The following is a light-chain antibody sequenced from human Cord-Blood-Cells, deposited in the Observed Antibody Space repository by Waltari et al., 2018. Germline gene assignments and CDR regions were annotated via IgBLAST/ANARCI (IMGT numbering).Light chain of an antibody. J-gene: IGKJ1*01. CDR2: DAS. Sequence: EIVLTLSPATLSLSPGERATLSCRASQSVSSYLAWYQQKPGQAPRLLIYDASNRATGIPARFSGSGSGTDFTLTISSLEPEDFAVYYCQKYNSAPWTFGQGTKVEIK. CDR1: QSVSSY. CDR3: QKYNSAPWT. V-gene: IGKV3-11*01.